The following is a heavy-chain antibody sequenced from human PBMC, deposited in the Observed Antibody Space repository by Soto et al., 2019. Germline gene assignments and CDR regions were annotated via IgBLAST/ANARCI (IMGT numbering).Heavy chain of an antibody. CDR3: ARVYGSGSYYFDF. D-gene: IGHD3-10*01. V-gene: IGHV4-39*01. J-gene: IGHJ4*02. CDR1: GDSITNAAYY. Sequence: SETLSLTCTVSGDSITNAAYYWGWIRQPPGKGLECIGIIFYSGNTYYRPSIKSRVTMSVDTSKNQFSLKVTSVSAADTSMYYCARVYGSGSYYFDFWGQGTLVTVSS. CDR2: IFYSGNT.